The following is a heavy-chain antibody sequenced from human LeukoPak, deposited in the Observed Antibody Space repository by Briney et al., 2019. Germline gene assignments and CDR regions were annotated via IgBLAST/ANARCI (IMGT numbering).Heavy chain of an antibody. Sequence: GGSLRLSCAASGFTFSSYWMNWVRQAPGKGLEWVANIKQDGSEKYYVESAKGRFTISRDNAKNSLYLQMNSLTADDTAVYYCARYDSDTGTTDFWGQGTLVTVSS. CDR1: GFTFSSYW. J-gene: IGHJ4*02. V-gene: IGHV3-7*01. D-gene: IGHD1-7*01. CDR3: ARYDSDTGTTDF. CDR2: IKQDGSEK.